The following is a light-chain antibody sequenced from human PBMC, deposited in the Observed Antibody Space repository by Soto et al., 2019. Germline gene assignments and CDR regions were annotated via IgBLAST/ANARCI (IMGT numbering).Light chain of an antibody. CDR1: QSVSGH. J-gene: IGKJ1*01. Sequence: EIMLTQSPATLSVSPGERVTLSCRASQSVSGHFAWYQQKPGQAPRLIISGASTRATGIPARFSGSGSGTEFTFTISSLQSEDVAVYYCQQYGSLSWTFGQGTKVEIK. V-gene: IGKV3-15*01. CDR3: QQYGSLSWT. CDR2: GAS.